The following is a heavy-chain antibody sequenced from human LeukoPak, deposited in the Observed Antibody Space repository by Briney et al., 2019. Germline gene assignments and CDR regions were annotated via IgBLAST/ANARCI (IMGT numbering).Heavy chain of an antibody. CDR2: VDSAGAP. CDR3: VKEALTVAGNWHFDL. D-gene: IGHD6-19*01. CDR1: GFTFNNYD. Sequence: PGGSLRLSCAASGFTFNNYDMRWVRHVIGKGLEWVSAVDSAGAPYYAGSVKGRFTISRENAKKSLYLQMDSLGAGDTAVYYCVKEALTVAGNWHFDLWGRGTLVTVSS. V-gene: IGHV3-13*05. J-gene: IGHJ2*01.